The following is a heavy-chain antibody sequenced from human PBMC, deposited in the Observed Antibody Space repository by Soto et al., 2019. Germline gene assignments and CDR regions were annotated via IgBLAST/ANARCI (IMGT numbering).Heavy chain of an antibody. V-gene: IGHV3-33*01. D-gene: IGHD3-16*01. CDR2: IWYDGSNK. CDR3: ASFELFGEPIGSFDS. Sequence: PGGSLRLSCAASGFTFSSYCMHWVRQAPGKGLEWVAVIWYDGSNKYYADSVKGRFTISRANSKNTLYLQMNSLRAEATAVYYCASFELFGEPIGSFDSWGQGTLVTVSS. CDR1: GFTFSSYC. J-gene: IGHJ4*02.